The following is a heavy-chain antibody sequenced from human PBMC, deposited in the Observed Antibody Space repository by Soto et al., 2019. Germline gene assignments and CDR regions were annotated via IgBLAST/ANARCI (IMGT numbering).Heavy chain of an antibody. CDR1: GYTFTSYG. Sequence: ASVKVSCKASGYTFTSYGISWLRQAPGQGLEWMGWISAYNGNTNYAQKLQGRVTMTTDTSTSTAYMELRSLRSDDTAVYYCARDVEYSTSFHWFEPWGQGTMVTVSS. V-gene: IGHV1-18*01. J-gene: IGHJ5*02. CDR3: ARDVEYSTSFHWFEP. D-gene: IGHD6-13*01. CDR2: ISAYNGNT.